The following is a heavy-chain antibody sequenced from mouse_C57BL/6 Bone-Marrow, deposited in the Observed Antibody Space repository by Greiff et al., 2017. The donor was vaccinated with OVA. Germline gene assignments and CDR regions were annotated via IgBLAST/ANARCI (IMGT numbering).Heavy chain of an antibody. D-gene: IGHD2-1*01. CDR1: GFTFSNYW. CDR2: IRLKSDNYAT. J-gene: IGHJ3*01. CDR3: TGDGNYEAY. Sequence: DVQLVESGGGLVQPGGSMKLSCVASGFTFSNYWMNWVRQSPEKGLEWVAQIRLKSDNYATHYAESVKGRFTISRDDSKSSVYLQMNNLRAEDTGIYYCTGDGNYEAYWGQGTLVTVSA. V-gene: IGHV6-3*01.